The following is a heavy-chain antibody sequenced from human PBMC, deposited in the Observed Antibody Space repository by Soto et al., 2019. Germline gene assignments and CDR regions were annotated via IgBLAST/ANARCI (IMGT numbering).Heavy chain of an antibody. Sequence: EVQLVESGGGLVQPGGSLRLSFAASGFTFSSTWMNWVRQAPGKGLEWVANRKQDGSEQYYVDSVKGRFTISKDNAKNSQYLQMTSRRVEDTAVSYCAGGSGWLITDWGQGTLVNVSS. CDR3: AGGSGWLITD. D-gene: IGHD6-19*01. J-gene: IGHJ4*02. V-gene: IGHV3-7*04. CDR1: GFTFSSTW. CDR2: RKQDGSEQ.